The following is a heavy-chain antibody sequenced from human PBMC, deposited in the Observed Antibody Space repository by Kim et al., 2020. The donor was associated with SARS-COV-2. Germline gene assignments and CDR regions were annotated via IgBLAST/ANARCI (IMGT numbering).Heavy chain of an antibody. V-gene: IGHV4-59*01. Sequence: SETLSLTCTVSGGSISSYYWSWIRQPPGKGLEWIGYIYYSGSTNYNPSLKSRVTISVDTSKNQFSLKLSSVTAADTAVYYCARGLYYYGSGSPEAFDIWGQGEMVTVSS. CDR2: IYYSGST. CDR3: ARGLYYYGSGSPEAFDI. CDR1: GGSISSYY. J-gene: IGHJ3*02. D-gene: IGHD3-10*01.